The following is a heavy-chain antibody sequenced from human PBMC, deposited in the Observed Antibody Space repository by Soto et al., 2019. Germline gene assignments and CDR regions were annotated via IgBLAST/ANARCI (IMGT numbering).Heavy chain of an antibody. CDR1: GGTFSSYA. CDR2: SIPIFGAA. D-gene: IGHD2-2*01. J-gene: IGHJ6*02. V-gene: IGHV1-69*13. CDR3: ATTPAATSYYSHYGMDG. Sequence: SVKVSCKASGGTFSSYAISWVREARGQGLEWRGGSIPIFGAANDAQKFQGRVTITADESTSTAYMELSSLRYEETAVYYSATTPAATSYYSHYGMDGWGQGTTVTVSS.